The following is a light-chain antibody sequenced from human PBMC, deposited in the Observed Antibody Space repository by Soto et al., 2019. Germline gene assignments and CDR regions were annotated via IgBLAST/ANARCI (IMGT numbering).Light chain of an antibody. CDR2: DVN. V-gene: IGLV2-11*01. CDR1: SSDVGSYNN. CDR3: CSYAGSNTFGYV. J-gene: IGLJ1*01. Sequence: QSVLTQPRSVSGSPGQSVTISCTGTSSDVGSYNNVSWYQQLPGKAPQLIIYDVNKRPSGVPDRFSGSKSGNTASLTISGLQAEDEADYYCCSYAGSNTFGYVFGTGTKLTVL.